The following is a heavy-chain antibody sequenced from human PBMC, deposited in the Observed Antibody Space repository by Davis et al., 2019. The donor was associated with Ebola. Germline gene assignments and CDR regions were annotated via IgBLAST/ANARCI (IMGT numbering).Heavy chain of an antibody. D-gene: IGHD6-19*01. J-gene: IGHJ6*02. CDR1: GFTFKSDG. CDR3: AKYGIAVAYGMDV. V-gene: IGHV3-23*01. CDR2: ISGSGDTT. Sequence: PGGSLRLSGTASGFTFKSDGRSVGREAPGGGLEWDSIISGSGDTTFYAGSVKGRFTISRDNSKNTFYLQMNSLRAEDTAVYYCAKYGIAVAYGMDVWGQGTTVTVSS.